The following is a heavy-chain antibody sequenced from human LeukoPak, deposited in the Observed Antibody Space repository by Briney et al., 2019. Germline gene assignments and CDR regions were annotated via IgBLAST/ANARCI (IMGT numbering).Heavy chain of an antibody. CDR3: ARGPPFDP. CDR2: IYSGGAT. Sequence: GGSLRLSCAASGFTFSSYSMNWVRQAPGKGLEWVSIIYSGGATNYADSVKDRFTISRDNSKNTLYLQMNSLRAEDTAVYYCARGPPFDPWGQGTLVTVSS. V-gene: IGHV3-66*01. CDR1: GFTFSSYS. J-gene: IGHJ5*02.